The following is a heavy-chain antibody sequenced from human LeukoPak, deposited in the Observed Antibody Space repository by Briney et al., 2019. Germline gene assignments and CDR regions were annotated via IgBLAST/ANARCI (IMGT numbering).Heavy chain of an antibody. CDR3: ARPGGYSSSFVGNWFSP. CDR2: IYYSGST. Sequence: SETLSLTCTVSGGSISSGGYYWSWIRQHPGKGLEWIGYIYYSGSTYYNPSLKSRVTISVDTSKNQFSLKLSSVTAADAAVYYCARPGGYSSSFVGNWFSPWGQGPLVPVPS. D-gene: IGHD6-13*01. V-gene: IGHV4-31*03. CDR1: GGSISSGGYY. J-gene: IGHJ5*02.